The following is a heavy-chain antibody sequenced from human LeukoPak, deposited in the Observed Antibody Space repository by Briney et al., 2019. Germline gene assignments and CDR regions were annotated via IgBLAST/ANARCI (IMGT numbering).Heavy chain of an antibody. CDR3: ARTVYSSQTTVDY. D-gene: IGHD6-13*01. CDR1: GYTFTSYG. CDR2: ISAYNGYT. J-gene: IGHJ4*02. V-gene: IGHV1-18*01. Sequence: ASVKVSCKASGYTFTSYGISWVRQAPGQGLEWMGWISAYNGYTKYARNLQGRVTMTTDTSTTTAYMELRSLRSDDTAVYYCARTVYSSQTTVDYWGQGTLVTASS.